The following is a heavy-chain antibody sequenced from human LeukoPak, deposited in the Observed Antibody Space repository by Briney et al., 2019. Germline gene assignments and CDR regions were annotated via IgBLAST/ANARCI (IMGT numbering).Heavy chain of an antibody. J-gene: IGHJ6*02. CDR2: ISVSGGNT. Sequence: GGSLRLSCAASGFTFNSYAMSWVRQAPGEGLEWVSGISVSGGNTHYADSVKGRFTISRDNSKSTLYLQMNSLRAEDTAVYHCAKGWGYCSGGTCYSYYYYGMDVWGQGTTVTVSS. CDR3: AKGWGYCSGGTCYSYYYYGMDV. V-gene: IGHV3-23*01. CDR1: GFTFNSYA. D-gene: IGHD2-15*01.